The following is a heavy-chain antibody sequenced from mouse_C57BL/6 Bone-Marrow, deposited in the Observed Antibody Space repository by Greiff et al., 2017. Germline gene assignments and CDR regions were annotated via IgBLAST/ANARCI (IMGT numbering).Heavy chain of an antibody. CDR2: ISSGGSYT. CDR1: GFTFSSYG. V-gene: IGHV5-6*01. J-gene: IGHJ4*01. CDR3: ARHRSMDY. Sequence: EVKLVESGGDLVKPGGSLKLSCAASGFTFSSYGMSWVRQTPDKRLEWVATISSGGSYTYYPDSVKGRFTISRDNAKNTLYLQMSSLKSEDTAMYYCARHRSMDYWGQGTSVTFSS.